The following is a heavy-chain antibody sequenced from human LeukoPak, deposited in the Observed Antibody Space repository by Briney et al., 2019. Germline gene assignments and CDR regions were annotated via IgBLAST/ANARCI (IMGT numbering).Heavy chain of an antibody. CDR2: IYTSGST. J-gene: IGHJ4*02. D-gene: IGHD5-12*01. V-gene: IGHV4-4*07. CDR3: ARVRRGYSGYDFVYFDY. CDR1: GGSISSYD. Sequence: KTSETLSLTCTVSGGSISSYDWSWIRQPAGKGLEWIGRIYTSGSTNYNPSLKSRVTISVDTSMNQFSLKLSSVTAADTAVYYCARVRRGYSGYDFVYFDYWGQGTLVTVSS.